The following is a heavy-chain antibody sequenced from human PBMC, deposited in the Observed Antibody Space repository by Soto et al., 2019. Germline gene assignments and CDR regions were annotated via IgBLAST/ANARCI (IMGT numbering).Heavy chain of an antibody. J-gene: IGHJ4*02. CDR1: GFGFSTHA. D-gene: IGHD4-17*01. CDR2: ITNTGITT. V-gene: IGHV3-23*01. CDR3: AKGFDYGDTKHIDH. Sequence: GESLKISCAASGFGFSTHALSWVRQAPGKGLEWLSSITNTGITTHYADSVKGRFTISRENSRNTLHLQMNNLRVDDTAVYYCAKGFDYGDTKHIDHWGQGTLVTV.